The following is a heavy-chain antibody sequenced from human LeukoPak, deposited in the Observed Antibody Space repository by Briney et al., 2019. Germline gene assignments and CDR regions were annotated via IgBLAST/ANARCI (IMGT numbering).Heavy chain of an antibody. J-gene: IGHJ1*01. CDR2: IRKKSDSYTT. Sequence: GGSLRLSCVASGFTVRDHYLDWVRQASGKGLEWVGLIRKKSDSYTTEYAASVKGRFTISRDDSTNSVYLQMSSLKSEDTAVYYCADIGGGGSNTRWGEGTVVTVSS. CDR3: ADIGGGGSNTR. CDR1: GFTVRDHY. D-gene: IGHD2-15*01. V-gene: IGHV3-72*01.